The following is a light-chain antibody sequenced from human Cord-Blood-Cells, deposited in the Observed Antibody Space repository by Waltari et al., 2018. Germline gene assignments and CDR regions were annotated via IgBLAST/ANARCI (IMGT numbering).Light chain of an antibody. Sequence: QSALTQPASVSGSPGQSITISCTGTSSDVGSYNLVSWYQQHPGKAPKLMIYEGSKPPSGVSNPFSCSKSGNTAFLTISGLQAEDEADYYCRSYAGSSTWVFGRGTKPTVL. CDR1: SSDVGSYNL. CDR2: EGS. CDR3: RSYAGSSTWV. V-gene: IGLV2-23*01. J-gene: IGLJ3*02.